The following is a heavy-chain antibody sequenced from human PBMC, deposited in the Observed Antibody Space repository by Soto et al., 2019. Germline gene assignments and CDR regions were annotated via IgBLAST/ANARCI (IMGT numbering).Heavy chain of an antibody. D-gene: IGHD4-17*01. J-gene: IGHJ4*02. CDR1: GGSISSGDYY. CDR3: ARGDYGARTAFDL. Sequence: QVQLQESGPGLVKPSQTLSLTCTVSGGSISSGDYYWSWIRQSPGKGLEWIAYVNYNGSPDYNPSHTSRVIMSVETARNQFSLKLSSVTAADTAVYYCARGDYGARTAFDLWGQGSLVTVSS. CDR2: VNYNGSP. V-gene: IGHV4-30-4*01.